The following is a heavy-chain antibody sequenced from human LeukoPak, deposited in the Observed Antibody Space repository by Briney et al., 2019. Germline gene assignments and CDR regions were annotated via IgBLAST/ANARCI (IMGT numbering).Heavy chain of an antibody. CDR3: ARDRTVVTPDY. D-gene: IGHD4-23*01. J-gene: IGHJ4*02. CDR2: ISSSSSTI. V-gene: IGHV3-48*01. CDR1: GFTFSSYS. Sequence: GGSLRLSCAASGFTFSSYSMNWVRQAPGKGLEWVSYISSSSSTIYYADSAKGRFTISRDNAKNSLYLQMNSLRAEDTAVYYCARDRTVVTPDYWGQGTLVTVSS.